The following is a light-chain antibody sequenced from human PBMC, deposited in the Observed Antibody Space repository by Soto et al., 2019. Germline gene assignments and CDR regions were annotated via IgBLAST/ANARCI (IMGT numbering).Light chain of an antibody. CDR1: QNVYFY. Sequence: EIGLTQSPATLSLSPGERATVSCRASQNVYFYLAWYQQKPGQAPRLLSYDASTRATGIPTRFSGSGSGTDFTLTIASQEPADFAVYYCQQLNDCRLTFGGGTNVEFK. J-gene: IGKJ4*01. CDR3: QQLNDCRLT. V-gene: IGKV3-11*01. CDR2: DAS.